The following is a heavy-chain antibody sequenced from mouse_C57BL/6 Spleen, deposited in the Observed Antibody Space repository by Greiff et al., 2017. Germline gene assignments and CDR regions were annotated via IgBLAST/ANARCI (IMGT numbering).Heavy chain of an antibody. CDR3: ARSEFITTDYAMDY. J-gene: IGHJ4*01. D-gene: IGHD1-1*01. CDR2: IHPNSGST. V-gene: IGHV1-64*01. Sequence: QVQLQQPGAELVKPGASVKLSCKASGYTFTSYWMHWMKQRPGQGLEWIGMIHPNSGSTNYNEKFKSKATLTVDKSSSTAYMQLSSLTSEDSAVYYCARSEFITTDYAMDYWGQGTSVTVSS. CDR1: GYTFTSYW.